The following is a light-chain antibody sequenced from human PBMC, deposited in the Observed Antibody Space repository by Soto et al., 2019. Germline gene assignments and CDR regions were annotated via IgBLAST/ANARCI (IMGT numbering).Light chain of an antibody. CDR1: SSDVGGYNY. J-gene: IGLJ2*01. V-gene: IGLV2-14*01. Sequence: QSALTQPASVSGSPGQSITISCTGTSSDVGGYNYVCWYQQHPGKAPKLMIYEVSNRPSGVSDRFSGSKSGNTASLTISGLQAEDEADYYCSSYTSTSSVIFGGGTKLTVL. CDR3: SSYTSTSSVI. CDR2: EVS.